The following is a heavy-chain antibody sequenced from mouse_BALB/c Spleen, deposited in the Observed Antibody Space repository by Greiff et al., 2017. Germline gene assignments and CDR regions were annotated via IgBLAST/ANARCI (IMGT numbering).Heavy chain of an antibody. CDR3: ARAIPSLLCIDY. D-gene: IGHD2-1*01. J-gene: IGHJ2*01. CDR1: GFPFPDYY. V-gene: IGHV7-3*02. Sequence: EVHLVESGGGLVQPGGSLRLSCATSGFPFPDYYMSWVRQPPGKALEWLGFIRNKANGYTTEYSASVKGRFTISRDNSQSILYLQMNTLRAEDSATYYCARAIPSLLCIDYWGQGTTLTVA. CDR2: IRNKANGYTT.